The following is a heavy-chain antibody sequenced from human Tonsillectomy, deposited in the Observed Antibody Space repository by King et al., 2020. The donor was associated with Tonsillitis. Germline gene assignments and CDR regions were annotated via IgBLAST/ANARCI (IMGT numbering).Heavy chain of an antibody. CDR2: IWYDGSNK. V-gene: IGHV3-33*01. CDR3: ARDGLAALDY. Sequence: VQLVESGGRVVQPGRSLRLSCAASGLRFSSYGMQWVRQDPGKGLEWVAVIWYDGSNKDYADSVKGRFTISRDNSKNTLYLQMNSLRAEDTAVYYCARDGLAALDYWGQGTLVTVSS. CDR1: GLRFSSYG. J-gene: IGHJ4*02. D-gene: IGHD6-13*01.